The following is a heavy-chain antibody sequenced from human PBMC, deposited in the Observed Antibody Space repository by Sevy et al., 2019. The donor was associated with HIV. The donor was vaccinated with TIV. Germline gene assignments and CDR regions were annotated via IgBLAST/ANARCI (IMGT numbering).Heavy chain of an antibody. CDR1: GGSISNSNR. D-gene: IGHD1-1*01. Sequence: SETLSLTCAVSGGSISNSNRWSWVRQPPGKGLEWIGEIYHSGNTNYNPSLKSRVTISLDKSKNQFSLKLSSVTAADTAVYYCARHLEPPFLWFDPWGQGTLVTVSS. J-gene: IGHJ5*02. V-gene: IGHV4-4*02. CDR2: IYHSGNT. CDR3: ARHLEPPFLWFDP.